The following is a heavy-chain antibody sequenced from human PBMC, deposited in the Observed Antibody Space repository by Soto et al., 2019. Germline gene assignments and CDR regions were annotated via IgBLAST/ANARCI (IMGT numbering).Heavy chain of an antibody. V-gene: IGHV3-33*01. CDR2: IWYDGSNK. D-gene: IGHD6-13*01. J-gene: IGHJ5*02. CDR1: GFTFSSYG. Sequence: QVQLVESGGGVVQPGRSLRLSCAASGFTFSSYGMHWVRQAPGKGLEWVAVIWYDGSNKYYADSVKGRFTISRDNSKNTLYLQRNSPRAEDTAVYYGARHKGGSWSISRTVFHPWGQGNLVTVFS. CDR3: ARHKGGSWSISRTVFHP.